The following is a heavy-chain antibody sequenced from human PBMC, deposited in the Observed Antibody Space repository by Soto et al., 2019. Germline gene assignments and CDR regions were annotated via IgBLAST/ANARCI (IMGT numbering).Heavy chain of an antibody. CDR3: AVEYWG. Sequence: QVQLVQSGAEVKKPGASVKVSCKASGYTFTSYAMHWVRQAPGQRLEWMGWINAGNGNTKYSQKFQGRVTITRDTTASTASMEMSSLRSEDTYVYYCAVEYWGWGQGTLVTVSS. D-gene: IGHD2-8*02. CDR2: INAGNGNT. CDR1: GYTFTSYA. V-gene: IGHV1-3*01. J-gene: IGHJ4*02.